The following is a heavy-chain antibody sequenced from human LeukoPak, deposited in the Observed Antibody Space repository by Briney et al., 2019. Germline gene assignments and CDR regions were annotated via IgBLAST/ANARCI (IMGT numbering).Heavy chain of an antibody. V-gene: IGHV1-2*02. CDR2: INPNSGGT. CDR1: GYTFTGYY. CDR3: ARDQRLWFGELSSDY. D-gene: IGHD3-10*01. Sequence: ASVKVSCKASGYTFTGYYMHWVRQAPGQGLEWMGWINPNSGGTNYAQKFQGRVTMTRDTSISTAYMELSRLRSDHTAVYYCARDQRLWFGELSSDYWGQGTLVTVSS. J-gene: IGHJ4*02.